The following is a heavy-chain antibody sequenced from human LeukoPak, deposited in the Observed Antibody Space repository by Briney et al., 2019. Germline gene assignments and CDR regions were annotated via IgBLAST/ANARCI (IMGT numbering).Heavy chain of an antibody. Sequence: SETLSLTCTVSGGSISSFHWSWIRQPPGKGLEWIGYVYNSGSTNYNPSLKSRVTISVDTSKNQFSLKLSSVTAEDTAVYYCARASPPIAAAGTPYYYYGMDVWGQGTTVTGSS. V-gene: IGHV4-59*01. CDR2: VYNSGST. D-gene: IGHD6-13*01. J-gene: IGHJ6*02. CDR1: GGSISSFH. CDR3: ARASPPIAAAGTPYYYYGMDV.